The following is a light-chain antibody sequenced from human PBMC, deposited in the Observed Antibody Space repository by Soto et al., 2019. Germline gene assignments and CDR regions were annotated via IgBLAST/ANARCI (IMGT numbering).Light chain of an antibody. CDR1: STDFVSYNR. CDR2: EAS. V-gene: IGLV2-18*01. J-gene: IGLJ1*01. Sequence: QSALTQPPSVSGSPGQSVTISCTGTSTDFVSYNRVSWYQQPPGTAPKLIIYEASNRPSGVPGRFSGSKSGNTASLTISGLQSEDEADYYCSTWDDSLNGYVFGTGTKVTVL. CDR3: STWDDSLNGYV.